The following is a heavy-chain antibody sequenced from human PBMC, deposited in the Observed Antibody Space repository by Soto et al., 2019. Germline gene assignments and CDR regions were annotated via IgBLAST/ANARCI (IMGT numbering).Heavy chain of an antibody. CDR2: IGGSGTTI. CDR3: ARDPPYSTSSGYCVH. CDR1: GFTFRSHS. D-gene: IGHD6-6*01. Sequence: EVQLVESGGGLVQPGGSLRLSCAASGFTFRSHSMNWVRQAPGKGLEWLSYIGGSGTTIDYADSVKGRFTIWRDNAKNSVLLQRNSLRGEDTAVYYCARDPPYSTSSGYCVHWGEGTPVIVSS. V-gene: IGHV3-48*01. J-gene: IGHJ4*02.